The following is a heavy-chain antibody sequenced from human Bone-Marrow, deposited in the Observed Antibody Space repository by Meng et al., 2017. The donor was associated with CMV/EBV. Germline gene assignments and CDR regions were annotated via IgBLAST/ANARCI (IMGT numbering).Heavy chain of an antibody. Sequence: SAFPFGSYPMHWVRQAPGKGLEWVAVISYDGSNKYYADSVKGRFTISRDYSKNTLYLQMNSLRSEDTAVYYCARDYYGWGSYSSPFDFWGQGALVTVSS. J-gene: IGHJ4*02. D-gene: IGHD3-10*01. CDR3: ARDYYGWGSYSSPFDF. V-gene: IGHV3-30-3*01. CDR2: ISYDGSNK. CDR1: AFPFGSYP.